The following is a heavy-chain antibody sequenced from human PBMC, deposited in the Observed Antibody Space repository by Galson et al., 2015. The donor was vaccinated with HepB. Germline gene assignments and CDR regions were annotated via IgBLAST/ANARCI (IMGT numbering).Heavy chain of an antibody. D-gene: IGHD2-15*01. V-gene: IGHV3-23*01. CDR2: ISGRDGST. CDR3: AKGGGYCSGGSCYFVGAYYYYFGMDV. CDR1: GFTFSSYA. Sequence: SLRLSCAASGFTFSSYAMSWVRQAPGKGLEWVSTISGRDGSTYSADSVNGRFTISRDNSKNTLYLQMNSLRAEDTAIYYCAKGGGYCSGGSCYFVGAYYYYFGMDVWGQGTTVTVSS. J-gene: IGHJ6*02.